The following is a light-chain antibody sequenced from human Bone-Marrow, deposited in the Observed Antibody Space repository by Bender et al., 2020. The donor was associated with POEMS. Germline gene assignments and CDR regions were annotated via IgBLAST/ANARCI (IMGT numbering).Light chain of an antibody. J-gene: IGLJ2*01. CDR3: AAWDDSLSSVV. V-gene: IGLV2-14*03. Sequence: QSALTQPASVSGSPGQSITISCIGASSDIGYSDHVSWYQQRPTKAPQLVIYDVSLRPSGVSNRFSGSKSGNTASLTISGLRSEDEADYYCAAWDDSLSSVVFGGGTKLTVL. CDR1: SSDIGYSDH. CDR2: DVS.